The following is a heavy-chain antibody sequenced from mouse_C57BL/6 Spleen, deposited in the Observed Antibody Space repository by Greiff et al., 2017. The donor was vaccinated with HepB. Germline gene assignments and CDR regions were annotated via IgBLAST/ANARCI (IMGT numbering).Heavy chain of an antibody. Sequence: DVQLVESGGGLVKPGGSLKLSCAASGFTFSDYGMHWVRQAPEKGLEWVAYISSGSSTIYYADTVKGRFTISRDNAKNTLFLQMTSLRSEDTAMYYCARRITGHAMDYWGQGTSVTVSS. CDR2: ISSGSSTI. V-gene: IGHV5-17*01. J-gene: IGHJ4*01. CDR1: GFTFSDYG. D-gene: IGHD1-1*01. CDR3: ARRITGHAMDY.